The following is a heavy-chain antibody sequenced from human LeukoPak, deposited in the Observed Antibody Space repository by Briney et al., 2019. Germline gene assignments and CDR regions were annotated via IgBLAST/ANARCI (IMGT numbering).Heavy chain of an antibody. V-gene: IGHV3-23*01. CDR1: GFXFNNYV. Sequence: PGGSLRLSCAASGFXFNNYVMGWVRQAPGKGLEWVSTISGSGGRKYYAGCVKGRFTISRDNSKNTLYLQVNSLRAEDTAVYYCAKGLWDYDGSGIMYYTMDVWGQGTTVTVSS. CDR2: ISGSGGRK. CDR3: AKGLWDYDGSGIMYYTMDV. D-gene: IGHD3-10*01. J-gene: IGHJ6*02.